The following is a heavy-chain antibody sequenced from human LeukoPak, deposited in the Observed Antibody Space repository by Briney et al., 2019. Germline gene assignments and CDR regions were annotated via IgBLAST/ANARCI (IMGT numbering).Heavy chain of an antibody. D-gene: IGHD6-13*01. V-gene: IGHV1-18*01. Sequence: PLASVTVSCKASGYTFTSYGISWVRQAPGQGLEWMGWISAYNGNTNYAQKLQGRVTMTTDTSTSTAYMELRSLRSDDTAVYYCARVIAAAGTYGMDVWGQGTTVTVSS. J-gene: IGHJ6*02. CDR3: ARVIAAAGTYGMDV. CDR1: GYTFTSYG. CDR2: ISAYNGNT.